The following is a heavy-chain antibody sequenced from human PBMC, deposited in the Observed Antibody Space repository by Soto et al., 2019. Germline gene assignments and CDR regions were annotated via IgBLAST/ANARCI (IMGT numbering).Heavy chain of an antibody. V-gene: IGHV1-8*01. CDR1: GYTFTSYD. J-gene: IGHJ6*03. D-gene: IGHD1-1*01. CDR3: ASGDDRAYYYYYYMDV. Sequence: VKVSCKASGYTFTSYDINWVRQATGQGLEWMGWMNPNSGNTGYAQKFQGRVTMTRNTSISTAYMELSSLRSEDTAVYYCASGDDRAYYYYYYMDVWGKGTTVTVSS. CDR2: MNPNSGNT.